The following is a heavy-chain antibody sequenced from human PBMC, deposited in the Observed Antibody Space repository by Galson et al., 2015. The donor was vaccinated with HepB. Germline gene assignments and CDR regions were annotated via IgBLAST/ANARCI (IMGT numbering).Heavy chain of an antibody. J-gene: IGHJ4*02. CDR3: ARTRGAAAVIFDN. CDR2: INSDGSYI. Sequence: SLRLSCAASGFTFSSYWMHWVRQVPGKGLVWVSRINSDGSYITYADSVKGRFTISRDNAKNTRYLQMNSPRAEDTALYYCARTRGAAAVIFDNWGQGSLVPVSS. V-gene: IGHV3-74*01. D-gene: IGHD6-13*01. CDR1: GFTFSSYW.